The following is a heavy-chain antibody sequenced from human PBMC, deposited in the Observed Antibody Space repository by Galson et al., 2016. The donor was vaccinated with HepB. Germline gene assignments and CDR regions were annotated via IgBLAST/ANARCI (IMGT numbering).Heavy chain of an antibody. J-gene: IGHJ1*01. V-gene: IGHV1-46*01. D-gene: IGHD2-21*02. CDR1: GYTFTSYY. CDR2: INPKDGRT. CDR3: ARSLTLPGTKIDADYFQL. Sequence: SVKVSCKASGYTFTSYYIHWVRQAPGQGLEWMGVINPKDGRTGYAHKFQGRITVTRDTSTGTVFMELSSLRSEDTALYFCARSLTLPGTKIDADYFQLWGQGTLVTVSS.